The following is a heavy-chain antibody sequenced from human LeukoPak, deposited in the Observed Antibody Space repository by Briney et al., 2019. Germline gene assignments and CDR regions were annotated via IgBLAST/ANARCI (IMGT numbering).Heavy chain of an antibody. CDR1: GFTFSSYA. Sequence: GGSLRLSCAASGFTFSSYAMTWIRQAPGKGLEWVSSINGSGGSTYYADSAKGRSTYPNKNSRNMLLLKSNIRTADTPPGYYCAKDLVVGALDYWGQGTLVTVSS. J-gene: IGHJ4*02. CDR2: INGSGGST. D-gene: IGHD1-26*01. V-gene: IGHV3-23*01. CDR3: AKDLVVGALDY.